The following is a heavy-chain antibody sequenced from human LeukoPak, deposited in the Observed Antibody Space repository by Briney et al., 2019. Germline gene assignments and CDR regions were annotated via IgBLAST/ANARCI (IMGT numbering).Heavy chain of an antibody. Sequence: GESPKISCKGTGYSFQDYWIAWVRQMPGKGLESVGNFFPVDSDTSHSHPFPDQVTIQVGRSAHTAFLHWTSLRAVHSRTYFCARPQAGVGDSFYVSGERTLVTVSS. D-gene: IGHD2-21*02. V-gene: IGHV5-51*01. J-gene: IGHJ3*01. CDR2: FFPVDSDT. CDR1: GYSFQDYW. CDR3: ARPQAGVGDSFYV.